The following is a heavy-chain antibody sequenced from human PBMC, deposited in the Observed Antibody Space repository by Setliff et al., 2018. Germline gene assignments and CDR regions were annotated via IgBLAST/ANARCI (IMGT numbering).Heavy chain of an antibody. CDR3: ARVSWEWLLPDY. J-gene: IGHJ4*02. V-gene: IGHV3-21*01. CDR1: GFTFDDYA. Sequence: PGGSLRLSCAASGFTFDDYAMHWVRQAPGKGLEWVSFITSSSSYIYYADSVKGRFTISRDNAKNSLYLQMNSLRAEDTAVYYCARVSWEWLLPDYWGQGTLVTSPQ. CDR2: ITSSSSYI. D-gene: IGHD3-3*01.